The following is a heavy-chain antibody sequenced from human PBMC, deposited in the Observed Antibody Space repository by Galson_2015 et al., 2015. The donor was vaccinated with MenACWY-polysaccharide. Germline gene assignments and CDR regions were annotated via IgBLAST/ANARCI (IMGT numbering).Heavy chain of an antibody. V-gene: IGHV3-33*05. Sequence: LRLSCAASGIRFSGSGMHWVRQAPGQGLEWVAVIQYDGTNQVYADSVKGRFTISRDNSRNTLYLEMNSLRAEDTGVYYCAREGSRIVFHAFDTWGRGTMVTVSS. J-gene: IGHJ3*02. CDR1: GIRFSGSG. CDR3: AREGSRIVFHAFDT. CDR2: IQYDGTNQ. D-gene: IGHD6-13*01.